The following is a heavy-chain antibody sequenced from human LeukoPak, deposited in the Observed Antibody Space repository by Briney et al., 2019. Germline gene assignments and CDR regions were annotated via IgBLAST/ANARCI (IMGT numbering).Heavy chain of an antibody. J-gene: IGHJ4*02. CDR3: AKEGQYYDFWSGYYTSFDY. CDR2: ISGSGGST. D-gene: IGHD3-3*01. Sequence: QPGGSLRLSCAASGFTFSSYAMSWVRQAPGKGLEWVSAISGSGGSTYYADSVKGRFTISRDNSKNTLYLQMNSLRAEDTAVYYCAKEGQYYDFWSGYYTSFDYWGQGTLVTVSS. CDR1: GFTFSSYA. V-gene: IGHV3-23*01.